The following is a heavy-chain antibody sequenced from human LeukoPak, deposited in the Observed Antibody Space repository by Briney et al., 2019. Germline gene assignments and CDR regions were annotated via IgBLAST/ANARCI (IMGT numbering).Heavy chain of an antibody. CDR2: IRYDGSKK. CDR3: ARGRWFGELLSFYYYYYMDV. J-gene: IGHJ6*03. Sequence: GGSLRLSCGASGFTFSSYGMHWVRQAPGKGLEWVAFIRYDGSKKYYADSVKGRFNISRDNSKNKLYLQMNSLRAEDTSVYYCARGRWFGELLSFYYYYYMDVWGKGTTVTTSS. CDR1: GFTFSSYG. D-gene: IGHD3-10*01. V-gene: IGHV3-30*02.